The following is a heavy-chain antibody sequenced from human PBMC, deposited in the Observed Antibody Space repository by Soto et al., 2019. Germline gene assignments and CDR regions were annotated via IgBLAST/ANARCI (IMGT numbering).Heavy chain of an antibody. CDR3: ARDQGYGMDV. CDR1: GGSISSSNW. CDR2: IYHSGST. J-gene: IGHJ6*02. V-gene: IGHV4-4*02. Sequence: SETLSLTCAVSGGSISSSNWWSWVRQPPGKGVEWIGEIYHSGSTNYNPSLKSRVTITVDKSKNQSSRKLRPETASDTAGYSRARDQGYGMDVWGQGTTVTVS.